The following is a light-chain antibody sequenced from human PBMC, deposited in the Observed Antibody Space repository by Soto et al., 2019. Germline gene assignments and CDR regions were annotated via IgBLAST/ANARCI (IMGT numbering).Light chain of an antibody. CDR3: QQYATSPYA. J-gene: IGKJ2*01. V-gene: IGKV3-20*01. CDR2: DAS. Sequence: ETVMTQSPATLSVSPGERATLSCRASQSVSSNLAWYQQKPGRAPRLLIYDASTRATGIPDRFSGSGSGTDFTLTISRLEPEDFAVYYCQQYATSPYAFGQGTKLDIK. CDR1: QSVSSN.